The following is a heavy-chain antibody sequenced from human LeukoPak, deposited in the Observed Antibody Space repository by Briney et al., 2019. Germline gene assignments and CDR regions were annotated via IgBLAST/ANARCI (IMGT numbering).Heavy chain of an antibody. J-gene: IGHJ5*02. CDR1: GGSFSGYY. CDR3: ARGAEDYVWGSYPNWFDP. D-gene: IGHD3-16*01. Sequence: SETLSLTCAVYGGSFSGYYWSWIRQPPGKGLEWIGEINHSGSTNYNPSLKSRVTISVDTSRSQFSLKLSSVTAADTAVYYCARGAEDYVWGSYPNWFDPWGQGTLVTVSS. CDR2: INHSGST. V-gene: IGHV4-34*01.